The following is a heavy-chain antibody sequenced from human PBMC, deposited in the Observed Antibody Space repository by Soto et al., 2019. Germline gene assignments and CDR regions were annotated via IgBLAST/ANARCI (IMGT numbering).Heavy chain of an antibody. Sequence: QVQLQESGPGLVKPSQTLSLTCTVSGGSISSGGYYWSWIRQHPGKGLEWIGYIYDSGSTYYNPPLKNRLTISVNTSKNPISLKPSSVTAADTAVYYCAGGNGQSCPCGQGTLVTVSS. D-gene: IGHD1-1*01. CDR2: IYDSGST. J-gene: IGHJ5*02. V-gene: IGHV4-31*03. CDR3: AGGNGQSCP. CDR1: GGSISSGGYY.